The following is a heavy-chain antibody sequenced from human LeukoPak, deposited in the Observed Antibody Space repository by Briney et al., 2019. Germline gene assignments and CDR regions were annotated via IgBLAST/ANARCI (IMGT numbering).Heavy chain of an antibody. D-gene: IGHD2-2*01. CDR1: GGSFSGYY. CDR3: ARARVVVPAASTYYYYGMDV. J-gene: IGHJ6*02. V-gene: IGHV4-34*01. Sequence: SETLSLTCAVYGGSFSGYYWSWIRQPPGKGLEWIGEINHSGSTNYNPSLKSRVTISVDTSKNQFSLKLSSVTAADTAVYYCARARVVVPAASTYYYYGMDVWGQGTTVTVSS. CDR2: INHSGST.